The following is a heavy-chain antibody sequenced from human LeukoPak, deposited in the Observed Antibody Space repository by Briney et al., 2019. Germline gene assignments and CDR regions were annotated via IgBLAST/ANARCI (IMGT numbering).Heavy chain of an antibody. J-gene: IGHJ4*02. V-gene: IGHV4-34*01. D-gene: IGHD4-23*01. CDR2: INHSGST. CDR3: ARAPGWTTVARPFDS. CDR1: GGSFSGYY. Sequence: PSETLSLTCAVYGGSFSGYYWSWIRQPPGKGLEWIGEINHSGSTNYNPSLKSRVTISVDTSKNQFSLKLNSVTAADTAVYYCARAPGWTTVARPFDSWGQGTLVTVSS.